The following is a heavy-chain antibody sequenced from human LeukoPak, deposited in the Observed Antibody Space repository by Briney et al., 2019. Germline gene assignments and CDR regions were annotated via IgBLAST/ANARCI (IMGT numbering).Heavy chain of an antibody. D-gene: IGHD6-19*01. J-gene: IGHJ4*02. CDR2: INHSGST. Sequence: SETLSLTCAVYGGSFSGYYWSWIRQPPGKGLEWIGEINHSGSTNYNPSLKSRVTISVDTSKNQFSLKLSSVTAADTAVYYCARLSVGIAVAGTDYWGQGTLVTVSP. CDR1: GGSFSGYY. CDR3: ARLSVGIAVAGTDY. V-gene: IGHV4-34*01.